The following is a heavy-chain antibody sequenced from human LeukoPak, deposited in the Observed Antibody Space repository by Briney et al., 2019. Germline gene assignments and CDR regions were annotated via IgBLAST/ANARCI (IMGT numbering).Heavy chain of an antibody. J-gene: IGHJ6*03. CDR1: GFTFSSYW. V-gene: IGHV3-74*03. CDR2: INTDGSDT. D-gene: IGHD3-10*01. CDR3: AFGSGREGYMDV. Sequence: GGSLRLSCAASGFTFSSYWMHWVRQAPGKGLVWVSRINTDGSDTTYADSVKGRFTISRDNAKNTLYLQMHSLRAEDTAVYYCAFGSGREGYMDVWGKGTTVTVSS.